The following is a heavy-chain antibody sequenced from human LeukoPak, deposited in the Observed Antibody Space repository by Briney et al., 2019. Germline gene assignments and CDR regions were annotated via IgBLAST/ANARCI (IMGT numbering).Heavy chain of an antibody. Sequence: GGSLRLSCAASGLTFSSYAMHWVRQAPGKGLEWVAVISYDGSNKYYADSVKGRFTISRDNSKNTLYLQMNSLRAEDTAVYYCARGEYCSSTSCSRYNWFDPWGQGTLVTVSS. J-gene: IGHJ5*02. V-gene: IGHV3-30*04. CDR3: ARGEYCSSTSCSRYNWFDP. D-gene: IGHD2-2*01. CDR1: GLTFSSYA. CDR2: ISYDGSNK.